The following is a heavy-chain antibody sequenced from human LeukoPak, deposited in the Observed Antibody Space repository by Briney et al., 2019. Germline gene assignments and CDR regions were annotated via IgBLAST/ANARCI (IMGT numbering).Heavy chain of an antibody. CDR2: ISYDCSNN. CDR3: ARAFPTSGAFDY. D-gene: IGHD6-25*01. V-gene: IGHV3-30-3*01. J-gene: IGHJ4*02. Sequence: VAVISYDCSNNYYSASVKPRFTISRDNSNNTLYLQINTLRAEDTAVYYCARAFPTSGAFDYSAQGTLVTVSS.